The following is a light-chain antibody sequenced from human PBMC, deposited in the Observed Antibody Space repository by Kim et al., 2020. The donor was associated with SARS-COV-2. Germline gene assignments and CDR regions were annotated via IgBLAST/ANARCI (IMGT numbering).Light chain of an antibody. CDR3: QQRSTWPT. J-gene: IGKJ2*01. CDR1: QSVDRY. V-gene: IGKV3-11*01. CDR2: DAS. Sequence: EIVLTQSPATLSVSPGERATLSCRASQSVDRYLAWYQQKPDQPPRLLIHDASNRVPGVPARFSGSGSGTDFTLTISSLEPEDFAVYYCQQRSTWPTFGQGTRLEIK.